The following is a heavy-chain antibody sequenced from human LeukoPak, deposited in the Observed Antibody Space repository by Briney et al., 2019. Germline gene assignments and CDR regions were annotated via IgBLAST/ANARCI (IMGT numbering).Heavy chain of an antibody. J-gene: IGHJ4*02. CDR1: GYSISSYY. CDR3: ARLLSLGYYYDSSGYIDY. Sequence: SETLSLTCTVSGYSISSYYWSWIRQPPGKGLEWIGYIYYSGSTNYNPSLKSRVTISVDTSKNQFSLKLSSVTAADTAVYYCARLLSLGYYYDSSGYIDYWGQGTLVTVSS. V-gene: IGHV4-59*01. CDR2: IYYSGST. D-gene: IGHD3-22*01.